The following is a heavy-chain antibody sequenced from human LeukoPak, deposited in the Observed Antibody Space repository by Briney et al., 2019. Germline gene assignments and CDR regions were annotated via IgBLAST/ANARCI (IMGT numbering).Heavy chain of an antibody. CDR3: AREINPPRGGFDI. CDR1: GGSISSYY. J-gene: IGHJ3*02. D-gene: IGHD2-15*01. CDR2: VFDSEYI. V-gene: IGHV4-59*01. Sequence: SETLSLTCTVSGGSISSYYWSWIRQPPGKGLEWIGIVFDSEYIDYNPSLKSRMSMSRDTSKNQISLRLTSVTAADTAVYYCAREINPPRGGFDIWGQGTMVTVSS.